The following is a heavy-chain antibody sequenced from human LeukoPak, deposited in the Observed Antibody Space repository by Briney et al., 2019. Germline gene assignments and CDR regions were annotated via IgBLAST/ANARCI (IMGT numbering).Heavy chain of an antibody. V-gene: IGHV1-2*02. CDR2: INPNSGGT. Sequence: GASVKVFCKASGYTFTGYYMHWVRQAPGQGLEWMGWINPNSGGTNYAQKFQGRVTMTRDTSISTAYMELSRLRSDDTAVYYCARGSSVVPAAVYYYYMDVWGKGTTVTVSS. J-gene: IGHJ6*03. D-gene: IGHD2-2*01. CDR1: GYTFTGYY. CDR3: ARGSSVVPAAVYYYYMDV.